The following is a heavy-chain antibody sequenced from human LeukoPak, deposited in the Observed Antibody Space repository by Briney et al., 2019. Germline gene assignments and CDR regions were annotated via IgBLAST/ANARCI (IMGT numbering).Heavy chain of an antibody. D-gene: IGHD2-2*01. V-gene: IGHV3-30-3*01. Sequence: GGSLRLSCAASGFTFSSYAMHWVRQAPGKGLEWVAVISYDGSNKYYADSVKGRFTISRDNSKNTLYLQMNSLRAEDTAVYYCARDNARRGGIVVVPAAKGNWFDPWGQGTLVTVSS. CDR3: ARDNARRGGIVVVPAAKGNWFDP. CDR2: ISYDGSNK. J-gene: IGHJ5*02. CDR1: GFTFSSYA.